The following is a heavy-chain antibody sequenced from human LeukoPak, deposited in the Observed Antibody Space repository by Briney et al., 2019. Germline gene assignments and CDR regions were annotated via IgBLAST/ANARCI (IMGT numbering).Heavy chain of an antibody. J-gene: IGHJ5*02. CDR1: GGTFSSYA. CDR2: IIPIFGTA. Sequence: VASVKVSCTASGGTFSSYAISWVRQAPGQGLEWMGGIIPIFGTANYAQKFQGRVTITADESTSTAYMELSSLRSEDTAVYYCATNAQYYYDSSGYYYNWFDLWGQGTLVTVSS. D-gene: IGHD3-22*01. V-gene: IGHV1-69*13. CDR3: ATNAQYYYDSSGYYYNWFDL.